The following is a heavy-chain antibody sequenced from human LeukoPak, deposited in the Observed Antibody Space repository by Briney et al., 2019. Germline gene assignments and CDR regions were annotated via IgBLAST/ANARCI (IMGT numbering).Heavy chain of an antibody. J-gene: IGHJ5*02. Sequence: GASVNVSCKASGCTFTSYGISWVRQAPGQGLEWMGWISAYNGNTNYAQKLQGRVTITTDTSTSTAYMELRSLRSDDTAVYYCARVAYSSSWEHNWFDPWGQGTLVTVSS. V-gene: IGHV1-18*01. CDR1: GCTFTSYG. CDR3: ARVAYSSSWEHNWFDP. D-gene: IGHD6-13*01. CDR2: ISAYNGNT.